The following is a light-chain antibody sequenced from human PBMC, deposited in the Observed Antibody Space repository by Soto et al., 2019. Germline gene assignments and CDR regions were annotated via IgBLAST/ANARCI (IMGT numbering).Light chain of an antibody. CDR1: KLGDKY. CDR2: HNT. J-gene: IGLJ2*01. Sequence: SYELTQPPSVSVSPGQTASITCSGDKLGDKYACWFQQKPGQSPVLVIYHNTKRPSGIPERFSGSNSGNTATLTISGTQAMDEADYYCQARDSSTAVFGGGTKLTVL. CDR3: QARDSSTAV. V-gene: IGLV3-1*01.